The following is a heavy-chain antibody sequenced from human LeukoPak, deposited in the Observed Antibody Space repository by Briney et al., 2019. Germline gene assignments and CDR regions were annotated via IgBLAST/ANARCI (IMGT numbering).Heavy chain of an antibody. Sequence: GGSLRLSCAASGFTFSSYGMHWVRQAPGKGLEWVAVIWYDGSNKYYADSVKGRFTISRDNSKNTLYLQMNSLRAEDTAVYYCARDSEPHSYGDYFDYWGQGTLVTVSS. J-gene: IGHJ4*02. V-gene: IGHV3-33*01. CDR2: IWYDGSNK. D-gene: IGHD5-18*01. CDR3: ARDSEPHSYGDYFDY. CDR1: GFTFSSYG.